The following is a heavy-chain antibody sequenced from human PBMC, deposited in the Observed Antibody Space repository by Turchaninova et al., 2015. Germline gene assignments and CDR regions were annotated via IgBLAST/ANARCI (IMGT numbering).Heavy chain of an antibody. CDR1: GYTFTSYG. CDR2: ISDYNGNR. CDR3: ARDLPYYDSSGYAPPFDY. J-gene: IGHJ4*02. D-gene: IGHD3-22*01. V-gene: IGHV1-18*01. Sequence: GTEVKKPGASVKVSCKASGYTFTSYGFSWVRQAPGQGLEWMGWISDYNGNRNYAQKFQGRVTMTTDTSTSTAYMELRSLRSDDTAVYYCARDLPYYDSSGYAPPFDYWGQGTLVTVSS.